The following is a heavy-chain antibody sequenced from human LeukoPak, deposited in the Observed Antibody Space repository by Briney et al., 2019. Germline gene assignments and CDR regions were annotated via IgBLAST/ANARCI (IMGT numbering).Heavy chain of an antibody. D-gene: IGHD6-13*01. CDR3: ARGLIVAAGTDY. CDR2: INSDGSST. V-gene: IGHV3-74*01. Sequence: GGSLRLSCAASGFTFSDYWMHWVRQAPGKGLVWVSHINSDGSSTSYADSVKGRFTISRDNAKNTLYLQMNSPRAEDTAVYYCARGLIVAAGTDYWGQGTLVTVSS. J-gene: IGHJ4*02. CDR1: GFTFSDYW.